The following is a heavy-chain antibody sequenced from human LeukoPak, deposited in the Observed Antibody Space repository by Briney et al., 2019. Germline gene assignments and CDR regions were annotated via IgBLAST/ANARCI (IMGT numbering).Heavy chain of an antibody. Sequence: GGSLRLSCAASGFTFDDYAMHWVRQAPGKGLEWVSLISGDGGSTYYADSVKGRFTISRDNSKNSLYLQMNSLRTEDTALYYCAKRGPSGSSTTYYFDCWGQGTLVTASS. CDR2: ISGDGGST. J-gene: IGHJ4*02. D-gene: IGHD1-26*01. CDR1: GFTFDDYA. V-gene: IGHV3-43*02. CDR3: AKRGPSGSSTTYYFDC.